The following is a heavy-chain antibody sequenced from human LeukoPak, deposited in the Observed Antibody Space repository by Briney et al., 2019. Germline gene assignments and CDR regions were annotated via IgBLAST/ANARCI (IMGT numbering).Heavy chain of an antibody. V-gene: IGHV3-23*01. Sequence: GGSLRLSCAASGFTFSSYAMSWVRQAPGKGLEWVSAISGSGGSTYYADSVKGRFAISRDNSKNTLYLQMNSLRAEDTAVYYCASGGYLDYFDYWGQGTLVTVSS. D-gene: IGHD3-10*01. CDR3: ASGGYLDYFDY. CDR1: GFTFSSYA. J-gene: IGHJ4*02. CDR2: ISGSGGST.